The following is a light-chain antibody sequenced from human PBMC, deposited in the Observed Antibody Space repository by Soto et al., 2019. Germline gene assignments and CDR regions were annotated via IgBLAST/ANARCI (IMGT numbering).Light chain of an antibody. V-gene: IGKV1-6*02. CDR3: LQDYGYPWT. J-gene: IGKJ1*01. CDR2: AAS. CDR1: QGIRTD. Sequence: AIQMTQSPTSLSASVGDTVTITCRAGQGIRTDLDWYQQKPGKAPKLLISAASSLQSGVPSRFSGSGSGTDFTLTFSGLQREDFATYYCLQDYGYPWTFGQGTKV.